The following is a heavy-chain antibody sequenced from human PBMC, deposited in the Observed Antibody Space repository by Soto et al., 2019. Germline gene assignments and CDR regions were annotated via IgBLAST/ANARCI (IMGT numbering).Heavy chain of an antibody. J-gene: IGHJ6*03. CDR1: GGSISSYY. CDR3: ARQIYDFWSGYSPADYYYYYMDV. V-gene: IGHV4-59*08. Sequence: QVQLQESGPGLVKPSETLSLTCTVSGGSISSYYWSWIRQPPGKGLEWIGYIYYSGSTNYNPSLKSRVTISVDTSKKQFSLKLSSVTAADTAVYYCARQIYDFWSGYSPADYYYYYMDVWGKGTTVTVSS. CDR2: IYYSGST. D-gene: IGHD3-3*01.